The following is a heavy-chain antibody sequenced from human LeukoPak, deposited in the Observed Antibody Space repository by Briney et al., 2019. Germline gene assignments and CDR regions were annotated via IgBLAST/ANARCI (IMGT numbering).Heavy chain of an antibody. J-gene: IGHJ4*02. CDR2: IYYSGST. Sequence: SETLSLTCTVSGGSISSGDYYWSWIRQPPGKGLEWIGYIYYSGSTYYNPSLKSRVTISVDTSKNQFSLKLSSVTAADTAVYYCARGVIGYAYFDYWGQGTLVTVSS. V-gene: IGHV4-30-4*01. CDR1: GGSISSGDYY. D-gene: IGHD5-12*01. CDR3: ARGVIGYAYFDY.